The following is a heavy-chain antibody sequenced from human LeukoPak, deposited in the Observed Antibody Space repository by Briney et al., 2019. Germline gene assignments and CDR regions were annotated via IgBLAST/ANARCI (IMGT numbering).Heavy chain of an antibody. CDR2: ISYDGSNK. D-gene: IGHD2-2*02. CDR1: GFTFSSYA. V-gene: IGHV3-30-3*01. Sequence: GGSLRLSCAASGFTFSSYAMQWVRQAPGKGLECVAVISYDGSNKYYADSVKGRFTISRDNSKNTLYLQMNSLRAEDTAVYYCARAYCSSTSCYIDYWGQGTMVTVSS. CDR3: ARAYCSSTSCYIDY. J-gene: IGHJ3*01.